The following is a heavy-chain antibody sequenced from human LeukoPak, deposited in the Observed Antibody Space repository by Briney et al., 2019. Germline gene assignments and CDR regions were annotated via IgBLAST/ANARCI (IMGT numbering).Heavy chain of an antibody. Sequence: PSETLSFTCTVSGGSISSYYWSGIRQPPGKGLEWIGYIYYSGSTNYNPSLKSRVTISVDTSKNQFPLKLSSVTAADMAVYYCARGAGSHEYYFDYWGQGTLVTVSS. V-gene: IGHV4-59*01. J-gene: IGHJ4*02. CDR3: ARGAGSHEYYFDY. CDR2: IYYSGST. CDR1: GGSISSYY. D-gene: IGHD3-10*01.